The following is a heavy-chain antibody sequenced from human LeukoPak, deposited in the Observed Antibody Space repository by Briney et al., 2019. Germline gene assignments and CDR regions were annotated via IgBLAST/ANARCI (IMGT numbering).Heavy chain of an antibody. CDR2: FDPEDGET. CDR1: GYTLTELS. CDR3: ARDWGAPHTLNFDS. V-gene: IGHV1-24*01. Sequence: ASVKVSCKVSGYTLTELSMHWVRQAPGKGLEWMGGFDPEDGETIYAQKFQDRLTMTTDTSTSTAYLELTSLSSDDTAVYYCARDWGAPHTLNFDSWGQGTLVTVSS. J-gene: IGHJ4*02. D-gene: IGHD1-26*01.